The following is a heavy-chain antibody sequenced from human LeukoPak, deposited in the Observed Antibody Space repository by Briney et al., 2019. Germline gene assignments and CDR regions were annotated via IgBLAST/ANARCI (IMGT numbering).Heavy chain of an antibody. CDR3: ARVGSGRGYYLGY. J-gene: IGHJ4*02. V-gene: IGHV4-59*01. Sequence: PSETLSLTCTVSGGSINSYYWSWIRQPLGKGLEWIGYNSGSANYNPSLKSRVTISVDTSKNQFSLKLSSVTAADTAVYYCARVGSGRGYYLGYWGQGTLVTVSS. CDR1: GGSINSYY. D-gene: IGHD6-19*01. CDR2: NSGSA.